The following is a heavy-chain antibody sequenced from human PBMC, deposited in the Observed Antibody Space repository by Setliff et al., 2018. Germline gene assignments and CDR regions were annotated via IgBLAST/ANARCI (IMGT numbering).Heavy chain of an antibody. CDR3: ARKGISALSGAFDM. V-gene: IGHV4-59*01. CDR1: GGSISRYF. Sequence: PSETLSLTCSVSGGSISRYFWSWIRQTPGKGLEWIGYVYYSGSLNYNPSLKSRVSISLDTSKNQFSLRLSSVTAADTAVYYCARKGISALSGAFDMWGQGTMVTVSS. J-gene: IGHJ3*02. CDR2: VYYSGSL. D-gene: IGHD1-26*01.